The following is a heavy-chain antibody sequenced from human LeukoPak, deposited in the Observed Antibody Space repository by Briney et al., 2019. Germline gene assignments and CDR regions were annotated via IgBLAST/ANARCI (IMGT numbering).Heavy chain of an antibody. V-gene: IGHV4-39*07. CDR1: GGSISSSSYY. D-gene: IGHD3-22*01. J-gene: IGHJ3*02. Sequence: PSETLSLTCTVSGGSISSSSYYWGWIRQPPGKGLEWIGSIYYSGSTYYNPSLKSRVTISVDTSKNQFSLKLSSVTAADTAVYYCASPYITDSSGYYSRDDAFDIWGQGTMVTVSS. CDR3: ASPYITDSSGYYSRDDAFDI. CDR2: IYYSGST.